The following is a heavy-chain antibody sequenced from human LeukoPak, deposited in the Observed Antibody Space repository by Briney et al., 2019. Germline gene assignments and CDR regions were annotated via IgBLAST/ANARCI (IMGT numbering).Heavy chain of an antibody. CDR2: IFYSGST. CDR3: ARKSSRGPWGFDP. V-gene: IGHV4-59*01. Sequence: SETLSLTCTVSGGSISNYHWSWIRQPPGKGLEWIGYIFYSGSTNYNPSLKSRVTMSVDTSKNQFSLKLNSVTGADTAVYYCARKSSRGPWGFDPWGQGTLVTVSS. J-gene: IGHJ5*02. D-gene: IGHD6-13*01. CDR1: GGSISNYH.